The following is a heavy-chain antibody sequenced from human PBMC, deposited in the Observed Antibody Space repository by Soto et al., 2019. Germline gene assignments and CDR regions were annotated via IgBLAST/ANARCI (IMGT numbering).Heavy chain of an antibody. CDR2: INSDRSST. V-gene: IGHV3-74*01. CDR1: GFTFSSYW. J-gene: IGHJ4*02. D-gene: IGHD1-7*01. Sequence: GGSLRLSCAASGFTFSSYWMHWVRQAPGKGLVWVSRINSDRSSTSYADSGKGRFTISRDNAKNTLYLQMNSLRAEDTAVYYCARVGDNWNYYFDYWGQGTLVTVSS. CDR3: ARVGDNWNYYFDY.